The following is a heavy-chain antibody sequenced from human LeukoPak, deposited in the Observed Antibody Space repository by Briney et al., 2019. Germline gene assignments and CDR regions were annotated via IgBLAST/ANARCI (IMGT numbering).Heavy chain of an antibody. Sequence: GGSLRLSCAASGFTFSDYYMSWIRQAPGKGLERVSYISSSGSTIYYADSVKGRFTISRDNAKNSLYLQMNSLRAEDTAVYYCARDFTYGDYVDYWGQGTLVTVSS. CDR3: ARDFTYGDYVDY. CDR1: GFTFSDYY. V-gene: IGHV3-11*01. D-gene: IGHD4-17*01. J-gene: IGHJ4*02. CDR2: ISSSGSTI.